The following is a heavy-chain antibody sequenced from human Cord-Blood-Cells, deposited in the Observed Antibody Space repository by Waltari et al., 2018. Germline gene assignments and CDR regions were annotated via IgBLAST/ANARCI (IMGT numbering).Heavy chain of an antibody. Sequence: QVPLVQSGAEVKKPGASVKVSCTASGSTFTSHDINWVRQATGQGLEWMGWMNPNSGNTGYAQKFQGRVTITRNTSISTAYMELSSLRSEDTAVYYCARVIGSSDAFDIWGQGTMVTVSS. V-gene: IGHV1-8*03. CDR2: MNPNSGNT. D-gene: IGHD6-6*01. J-gene: IGHJ3*02. CDR3: ARVIGSSDAFDI. CDR1: GSTFTSHD.